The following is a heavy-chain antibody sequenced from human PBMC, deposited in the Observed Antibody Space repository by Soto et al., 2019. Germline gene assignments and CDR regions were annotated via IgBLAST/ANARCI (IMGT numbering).Heavy chain of an antibody. CDR3: ASPAENYDSSGYYFYY. Sequence: SETLSLTCAVSGGSISSSNWWSWVRQPPGKGLEWIGEIYHSGSTNYNPSLKSRVTISVDKSRNQFSLKLSSVTAADTAVYYCASPAENYDSSGYYFYYWGQGTLVTVSS. CDR1: GGSISSSNW. V-gene: IGHV4-4*02. CDR2: IYHSGST. J-gene: IGHJ4*02. D-gene: IGHD3-22*01.